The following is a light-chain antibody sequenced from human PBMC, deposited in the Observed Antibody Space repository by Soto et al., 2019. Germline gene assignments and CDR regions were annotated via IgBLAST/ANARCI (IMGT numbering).Light chain of an antibody. J-gene: IGKJ4*01. V-gene: IGKV1-12*02. CDR3: QQANSFPFT. CDR1: QGISSW. CDR2: AVS. Sequence: DIQMTQSPSSVSASVGDRVTITCRASQGISSWLAWYQQKPGKAPKLLIYAVSSLQSGVPSRFSGSGYGTDFALTLSSLHAEDFASYYCQQANSFPFTFDGGAKVEIK.